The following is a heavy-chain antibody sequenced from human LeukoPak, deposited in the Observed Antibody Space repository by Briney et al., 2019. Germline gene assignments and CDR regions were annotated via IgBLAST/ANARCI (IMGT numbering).Heavy chain of an antibody. CDR2: INSNGRST. CDR3: VRDVWGDRDSYFDY. CDR1: GFTFSSYW. Sequence: GGSLRLSCAASGFTFSSYWMHWVRQAPGKGLVRVSRINSNGRSTSYADSAKGRFTISRDNAKNTLYLQMNSLRAEDTAVYYCVRDVWGDRDSYFDYWGQGTLVTVSS. J-gene: IGHJ4*02. D-gene: IGHD2-21*01. V-gene: IGHV3-74*01.